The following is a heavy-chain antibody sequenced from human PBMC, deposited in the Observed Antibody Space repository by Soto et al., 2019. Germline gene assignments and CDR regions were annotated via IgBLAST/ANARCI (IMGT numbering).Heavy chain of an antibody. D-gene: IGHD2-15*01. Sequence: PGESLKISCKGSGYSFTSYWIGWVRQMPGKGLEWMGIIYPGDSDTRYSPSFQGQVTISADKSISTAYLQWSSLKASDTAMYYCARQLLFWYRSSGSYFDFCCTGILGSVS. CDR2: IYPGDSDT. J-gene: IGHJ4*03. CDR3: ARQLLFWYRSSGSYFDF. V-gene: IGHV5-51*01. CDR1: GYSFTSYW.